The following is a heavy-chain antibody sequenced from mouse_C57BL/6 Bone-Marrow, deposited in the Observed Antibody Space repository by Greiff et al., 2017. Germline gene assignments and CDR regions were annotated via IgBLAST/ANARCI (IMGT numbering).Heavy chain of an antibody. Sequence: QVQLKQPGAELVKPGASVKLSCTASGYTFTSYWMHWVKQRPGKGLEWIGMIHPNSGSTNYNEKFKSKATLTVDKSSSPAYMQRRSLTSEDSAVYYCARSRVYYGSSYGYFDVWGTGTTVTVSS. CDR3: ARSRVYYGSSYGYFDV. D-gene: IGHD1-1*01. CDR1: GYTFTSYW. J-gene: IGHJ1*03. V-gene: IGHV1-64*01. CDR2: IHPNSGST.